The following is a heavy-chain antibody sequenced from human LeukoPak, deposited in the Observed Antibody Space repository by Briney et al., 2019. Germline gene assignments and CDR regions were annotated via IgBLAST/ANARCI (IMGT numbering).Heavy chain of an antibody. J-gene: IGHJ4*02. D-gene: IGHD4-23*01. V-gene: IGHV4-31*03. Sequence: SETLSLICIVSGGSISSGGYYWSWIRQPPGKGLEWIGYIYYSGSTYYNPSLKSRVTISVDTSKNQFSLKLSSVTAADTAVYYCARGLRAGGNSFDYWGQGTLVTVSS. CDR1: GGSISSGGYY. CDR3: ARGLRAGGNSFDY. CDR2: IYYSGST.